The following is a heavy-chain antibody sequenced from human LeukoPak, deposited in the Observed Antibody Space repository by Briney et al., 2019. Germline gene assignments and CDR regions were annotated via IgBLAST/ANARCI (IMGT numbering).Heavy chain of an antibody. CDR3: ASLRERSYYARGFDY. Sequence: SETLSLTCSVSGGSISSYYWSWIRQPPGKGLEWIGSIYYSGSTYYNPSLKSRVTISVDTSKNQFSLKLSSVTAADTAVYYCASLRERSYYARGFDYWGQGTLVTVFS. J-gene: IGHJ4*02. D-gene: IGHD1-26*01. CDR2: IYYSGST. CDR1: GGSISSYY. V-gene: IGHV4-39*01.